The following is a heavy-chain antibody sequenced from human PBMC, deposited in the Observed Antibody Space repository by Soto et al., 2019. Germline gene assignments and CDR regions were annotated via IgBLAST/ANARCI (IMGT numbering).Heavy chain of an antibody. CDR3: ALRGGSGWFDY. D-gene: IGHD6-19*01. J-gene: IGHJ4*02. CDR1: GFTFSSCS. CDR2: ISGSGGST. Sequence: GGSLRLSWAASGFTFSSCSMSWVRQAPGKGLEWVSAISGSGGSTYYADSVKGRFTISRDNSKNTLYLQMNSLRAEDTAVYYCALRGGSGWFDYWGQGTLVTVSS. V-gene: IGHV3-23*01.